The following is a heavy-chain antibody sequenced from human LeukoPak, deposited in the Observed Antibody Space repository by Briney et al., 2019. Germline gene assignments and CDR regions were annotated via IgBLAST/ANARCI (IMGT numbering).Heavy chain of an antibody. J-gene: IGHJ4*02. Sequence: GGSLRLSCAASGFTFDDYAMSWVRQAPGKGLEWVSGINWNGGSTGYADSVKGRFTISRDNAKNSLYLQMNSLRAEDTALYYCARSLNYYGSGSPNTLGYWGQGTLVTVSS. CDR1: GFTFDDYA. V-gene: IGHV3-20*04. D-gene: IGHD3-10*01. CDR3: ARSLNYYGSGSPNTLGY. CDR2: INWNGGST.